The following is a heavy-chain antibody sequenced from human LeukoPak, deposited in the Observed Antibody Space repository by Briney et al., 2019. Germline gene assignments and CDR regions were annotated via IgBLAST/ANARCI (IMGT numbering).Heavy chain of an antibody. J-gene: IGHJ4*02. Sequence: GGSLRLSCAASGFTFSRDAMDWVRQAPGKGLEWVAVISYDGSNKYCADSVKGRCTISRDNSKNTLYLQMNSLRAEDTAVYYCAKEQHYDSGGYPFDYWGQGTLVTVSS. D-gene: IGHD3-22*01. CDR2: ISYDGSNK. CDR3: AKEQHYDSGGYPFDY. CDR1: GFTFSRDA. V-gene: IGHV3-30*18.